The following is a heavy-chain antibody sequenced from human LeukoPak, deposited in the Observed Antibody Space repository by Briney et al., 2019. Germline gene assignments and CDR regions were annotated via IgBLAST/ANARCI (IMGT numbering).Heavy chain of an antibody. CDR1: GFTFSSHG. CDR3: ARSGGTYGWFDP. Sequence: GGSLRLSCAASGFTFSSHGVQWKNKKQDKRQERVALISYDGSNEYYADSVKGRFTISRDNSMNTLHLQMNSLTAEDTAVYYCARSGGTYGWFDPWGQGTLVTVSS. D-gene: IGHD1-26*01. V-gene: IGHV3-30*03. J-gene: IGHJ5*02. CDR2: ISYDGSNE.